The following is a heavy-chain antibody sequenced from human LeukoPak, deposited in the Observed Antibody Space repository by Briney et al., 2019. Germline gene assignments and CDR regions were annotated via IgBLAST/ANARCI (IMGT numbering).Heavy chain of an antibody. J-gene: IGHJ4*02. CDR3: ARGDYGDRFDY. CDR2: ISDYNGNT. V-gene: IGHV1-18*01. Sequence: ASVKVSCKASGYTFTSYGISWVRQAPGQGLEWMGWISDYNGNTNNAQKLQGRVSMTTDTSTSTAYMELWSLRSDDTAVYYCARGDYGDRFDYWGQGTLVTVSS. CDR1: GYTFTSYG. D-gene: IGHD4-17*01.